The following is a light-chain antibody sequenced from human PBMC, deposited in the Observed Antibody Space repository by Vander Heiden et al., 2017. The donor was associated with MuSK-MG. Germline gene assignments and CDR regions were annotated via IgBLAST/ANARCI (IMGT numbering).Light chain of an antibody. V-gene: IGKV1-39*01. CDR3: QQSYSTPLT. CDR1: QSISSY. CDR2: AAS. J-gene: IGKJ4*02. Sequence: IQMTQFTPSLSASVGDRVTITCRASQSISSYLKWYQHKAGKAPKLLISAASSLQSGVPSRFSGSGSGTEFTLTISSLQPEDFAAYYCQQSYSTPLTFGGGTRVEIK.